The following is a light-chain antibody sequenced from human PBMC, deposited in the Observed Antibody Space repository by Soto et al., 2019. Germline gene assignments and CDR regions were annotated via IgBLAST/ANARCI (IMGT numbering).Light chain of an antibody. J-gene: IGKJ1*01. CDR1: HTISSSY. Sequence: EIVLTQSPGTLSLSLCDRATLSCRAIHTISSSYLAWYQQKPGQAPRLLMYGISRRATGIPDRFSGSGSGTDFTLTITRLEPEDFAVYYCQQYVTSSPRTFGQGTKVDIK. CDR3: QQYVTSSPRT. CDR2: GIS. V-gene: IGKV3-20*01.